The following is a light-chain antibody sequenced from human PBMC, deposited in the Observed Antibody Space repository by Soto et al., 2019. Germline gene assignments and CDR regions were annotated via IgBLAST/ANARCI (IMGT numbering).Light chain of an antibody. CDR2: DAS. V-gene: IGKV3-11*01. Sequence: EIVLTQSPATLSLSPGERATLSCRASQSVGTYLAWYQQKPGQAPRLLIYDASNRATGIPGRFSGSGFGADFTLTISSLEPEDFAVYYCQQRSNWLTFGGGTKVEFK. CDR3: QQRSNWLT. CDR1: QSVGTY. J-gene: IGKJ4*01.